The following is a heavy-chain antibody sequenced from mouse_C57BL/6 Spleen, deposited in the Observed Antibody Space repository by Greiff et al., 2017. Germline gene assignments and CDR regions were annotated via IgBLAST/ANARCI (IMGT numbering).Heavy chain of an antibody. Sequence: KTGAEIVMPGASVKLSCKASGYTFTSYWMHWVKQRPGQGLEWIGEIDPSDSYTNYNQKFKGKSTLTVDKSSSTAYMQLSSLTSEDSAVYYCPIWGYGSSLFDYLCQRTTLTVSS. J-gene: IGHJ2*01. CDR1: GYTFTSYW. V-gene: IGHV1-69*01. D-gene: IGHD1-1*01. CDR3: PIWGYGSSLFDY. CDR2: IDPSDSYT.